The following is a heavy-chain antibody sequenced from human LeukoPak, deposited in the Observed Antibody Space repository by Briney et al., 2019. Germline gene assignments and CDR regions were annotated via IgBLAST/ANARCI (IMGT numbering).Heavy chain of an antibody. CDR2: IIPIFGTA. Sequence: GASVKVSCKASGGTFNNYAITWVRQAPGQGLDWMGGIIPIFGTANYAQKVQGRVTITTDESTTTAYMELSSLRSEDTAVYYCARARSPSSGYLLRDHNWFDPWGQGTLVTVSS. D-gene: IGHD3-22*01. V-gene: IGHV1-69*05. CDR1: GGTFNNYA. CDR3: ARARSPSSGYLLRDHNWFDP. J-gene: IGHJ5*02.